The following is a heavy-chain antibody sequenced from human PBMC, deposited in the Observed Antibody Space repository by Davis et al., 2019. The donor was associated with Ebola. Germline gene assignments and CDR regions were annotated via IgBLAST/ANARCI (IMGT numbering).Heavy chain of an antibody. J-gene: IGHJ4*02. D-gene: IGHD5-18*01. Sequence: ASVKVSCKVSGYTLTELSMHWVRQAPGKGLEWMGGFDPEDGETIYAQKFQGSVTMTEDTSTDPAYMELSSLRSEDTAVYYCATEYSWSFDYWGQGTLVTVSS. CDR1: GYTLTELS. V-gene: IGHV1-24*01. CDR3: ATEYSWSFDY. CDR2: FDPEDGET.